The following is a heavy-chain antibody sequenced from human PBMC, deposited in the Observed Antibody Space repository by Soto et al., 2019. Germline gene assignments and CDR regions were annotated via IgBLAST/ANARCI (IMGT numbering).Heavy chain of an antibody. CDR2: ISDSGGST. V-gene: IGHV3-23*01. J-gene: IGHJ4*02. CDR1: GFTFSSYA. Sequence: PGGSLRLSCAASGFTFSSYAMSWVRQAPGRGLEWVSAISDSGGSTSYADSVKGRFTISRDNSKNTLYLQMNSLRAEDSAVYYCAKTNYDFWSAYSDWGQGTLVTVSS. CDR3: AKTNYDFWSAYSD. D-gene: IGHD3-3*01.